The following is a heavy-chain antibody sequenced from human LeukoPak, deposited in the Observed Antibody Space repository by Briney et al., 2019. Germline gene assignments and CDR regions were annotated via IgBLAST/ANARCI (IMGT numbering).Heavy chain of an antibody. J-gene: IGHJ6*03. Sequence: GGSLRLSCAASGFTFSSYSMNWVRQAPGKGLEWVSSISSSSSYIYYVDSVKGRFTISRDNAKNSLYLQMNSLRAEDTAVYYCARHIAVAGSHMDAWGKGTTVTVSS. CDR3: ARHIAVAGSHMDA. CDR1: GFTFSSYS. D-gene: IGHD6-19*01. CDR2: ISSSSSYI. V-gene: IGHV3-21*01.